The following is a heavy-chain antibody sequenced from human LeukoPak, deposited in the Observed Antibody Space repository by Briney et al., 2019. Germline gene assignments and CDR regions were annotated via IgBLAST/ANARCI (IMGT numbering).Heavy chain of an antibody. CDR3: ARNRMTNGVDY. CDR2: IYYSGST. CDR1: GGSISSYY. Sequence: SETLSLTCTVSGGSISSYYWSWIRQPPGKGLEWIGYIYYSGSTNCNPSLKSRVTISVDTSKNQFSLKLSSVTAADTAVYYCARNRMTNGVDYWGQGTLVTVSS. V-gene: IGHV4-59*12. D-gene: IGHD7-27*01. J-gene: IGHJ4*02.